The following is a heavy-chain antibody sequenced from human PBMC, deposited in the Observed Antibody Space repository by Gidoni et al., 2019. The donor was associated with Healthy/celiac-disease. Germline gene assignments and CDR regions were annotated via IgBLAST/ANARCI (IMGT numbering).Heavy chain of an antibody. CDR1: GYTFTSYG. CDR3: ASAYYDFWSGLAYYYYGMDV. J-gene: IGHJ6*02. V-gene: IGHV1-18*01. Sequence: QVQLVQSGAEVKKPGASVKVSCKASGYTFTSYGISWVRQAPGQGLEWMGWISAYNGNTNYAQKLQGRVTMTTDTSTSTAYMELRSLRSDDTAVYYCASAYYDFWSGLAYYYYGMDVWGQGTTVTVSS. D-gene: IGHD3-3*01. CDR2: ISAYNGNT.